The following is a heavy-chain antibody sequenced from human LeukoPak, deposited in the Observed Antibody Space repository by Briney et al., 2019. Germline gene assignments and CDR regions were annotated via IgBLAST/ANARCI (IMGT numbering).Heavy chain of an antibody. J-gene: IGHJ4*02. D-gene: IGHD3-22*01. CDR1: GFTFSSYA. Sequence: GGSLRLSCAASGFTFSSYAMSWVRQAPGKGLEWVSAISGSGGSTYYADSVKGRFTISRDNSKNTLYLQMNSLRAEDTAVYYCAKDQLLPVDYYDSSGYYPPTFWGQGSLGTVSS. V-gene: IGHV3-23*01. CDR2: ISGSGGST. CDR3: AKDQLLPVDYYDSSGYYPPTF.